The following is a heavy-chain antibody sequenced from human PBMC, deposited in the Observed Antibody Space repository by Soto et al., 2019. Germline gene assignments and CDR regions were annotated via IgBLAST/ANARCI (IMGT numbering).Heavy chain of an antibody. CDR2: ISAYNGNT. V-gene: IGHV1-18*04. CDR3: ARGIYVHDSSGLDY. CDR1: GYTFTSYY. D-gene: IGHD3-22*01. J-gene: IGHJ4*02. Sequence: GASVKVSCKASGYTFTSYYMHWVRQAPGQGLEWMGWISAYNGNTNYAQKLQGRVTMTTDTSTSTAYMELRSLRSDDTAVYYCARGIYVHDSSGLDYWGQGTLVTVSS.